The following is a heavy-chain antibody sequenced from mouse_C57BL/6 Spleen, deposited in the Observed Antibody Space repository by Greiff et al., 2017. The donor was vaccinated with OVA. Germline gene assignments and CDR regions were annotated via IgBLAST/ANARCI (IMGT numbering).Heavy chain of an antibody. CDR1: GYTFTDYN. V-gene: IGHV1-22*01. CDR2: INPNNGGT. D-gene: IGHD2-3*01. J-gene: IGHJ4*01. CDR3: ARGGMYDSYHYDIDY. Sequence: EVQLQQSGPELVKPGASVKMSCKASGYTFTDYNMHWVKQSHGKSLEWIGYINPNNGGTSYNQKFKGKATLTVNKSSSTAYMELRSLTSEDSAVYYCARGGMYDSYHYDIDYWGQGTSVTVSS.